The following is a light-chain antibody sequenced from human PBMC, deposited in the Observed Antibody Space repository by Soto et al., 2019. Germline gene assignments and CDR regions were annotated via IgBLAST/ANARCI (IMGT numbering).Light chain of an antibody. V-gene: IGLV1-44*01. Sequence: QSVLTQPPSASGTPGQRVTISCSGSSSNIGSNTVNWYQQLPGTAPKLLIYSNNQRPSGVPDRFSGSKSGTSASLAISGLQSEDEADYYCAAWDDGLDGRNYVFGTGSKVTVL. CDR3: AAWDDGLDGRNYV. J-gene: IGLJ1*01. CDR2: SNN. CDR1: SSNIGSNT.